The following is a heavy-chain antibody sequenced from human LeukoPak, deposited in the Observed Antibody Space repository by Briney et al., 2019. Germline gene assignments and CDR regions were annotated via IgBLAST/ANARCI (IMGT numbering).Heavy chain of an antibody. D-gene: IGHD3-10*01. CDR1: GFTFSSYW. CDR2: INSDGSGT. CDR3: AREDTMVRGVIDY. J-gene: IGHJ4*02. V-gene: IGHV3-74*01. Sequence: PGGSLRLSCAASGFTFSSYWMHWVRQAPGKGLVWVSRINSDGSGTSYADSVKGRFTISRDNAKNTLYLQMNSLRAEDTAVYYCAREDTMVRGVIDYWGQGTLVTVSS.